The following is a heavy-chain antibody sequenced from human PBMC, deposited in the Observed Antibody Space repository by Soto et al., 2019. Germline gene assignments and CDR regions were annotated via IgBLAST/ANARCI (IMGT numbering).Heavy chain of an antibody. Sequence: GASVKVSCKASGGTFSSYAISWVRQAPGQGLEWMGGIIPIFGTANYAQKFQGRVTITADKSTSTAYMELSSLRSEDTAVYYCATNAARSGNDYFDYWGQGTLVTVSS. CDR3: ATNAARSGNDYFDY. V-gene: IGHV1-69*06. CDR1: GGTFSSYA. CDR2: IIPIFGTA. J-gene: IGHJ4*02. D-gene: IGHD5-12*01.